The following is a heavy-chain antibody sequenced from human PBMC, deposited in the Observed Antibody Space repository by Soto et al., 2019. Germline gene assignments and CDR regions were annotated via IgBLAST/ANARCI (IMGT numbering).Heavy chain of an antibody. CDR2: IIPIFGTA. D-gene: IGHD3-10*01. CDR1: GGTFSSYA. Sequence: HVQLVQSGAEVKKPGSSVKVSCKASGGTFSSYAISWVRQAPGLGLEWMGGIIPIFGTADYEQKFQGRVTITADESTSTAYMELSSLRSEDTAVYYCATMKGGSQYYYYGLDVWGQGTTVTVSS. CDR3: ATMKGGSQYYYYGLDV. J-gene: IGHJ6*02. V-gene: IGHV1-69*12.